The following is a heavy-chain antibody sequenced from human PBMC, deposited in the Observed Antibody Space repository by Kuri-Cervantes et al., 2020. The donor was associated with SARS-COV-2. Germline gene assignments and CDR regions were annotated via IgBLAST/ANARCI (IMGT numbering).Heavy chain of an antibody. CDR1: GFTFSTYS. D-gene: IGHD6-6*01. CDR2: IRYDGSNK. V-gene: IGHV3-33*08. J-gene: IGHJ4*02. CDR3: AGVGRSSSYSLAARDY. Sequence: GESLKISCEASGFTFSTYSMNWVRQAPGKGLEWVAFIRYDGSNKYYADSVKGRFTISRDNSKNTLYLQMNSLRAEDTAVYYCAGVGRSSSYSLAARDYWGQGTLVTVSS.